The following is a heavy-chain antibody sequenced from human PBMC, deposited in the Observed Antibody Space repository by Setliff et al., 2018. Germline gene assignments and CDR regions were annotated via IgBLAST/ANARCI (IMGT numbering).Heavy chain of an antibody. CDR2: IIPGLGIL. V-gene: IGHV1-69*10. CDR3: ASRTHPHVITGITQGGGWWYYYYMDV. Sequence: SVKVSCKASGGTFNTYGITWVRQAPAQGLEWMGGIIPGLGILDYAQKFQDRVTITADRSTSTAYMELSSLRSEETAVYYCASRTHPHVITGITQGGGWWYYYYMDVWGKGTTVTVSS. D-gene: IGHD1-7*01. J-gene: IGHJ6*03. CDR1: GGTFNTYG.